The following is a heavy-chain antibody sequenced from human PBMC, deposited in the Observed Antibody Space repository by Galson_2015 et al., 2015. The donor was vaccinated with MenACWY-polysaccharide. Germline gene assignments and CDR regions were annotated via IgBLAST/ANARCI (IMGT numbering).Heavy chain of an antibody. D-gene: IGHD2-2*01. CDR1: GYTFTGHY. Sequence: SVKVSCKASGYTFTGHYMHWVRQAPGQGLEWMGWINPNSGGTNYAQKFQGRVTMTRDTSISTAYMELSRLRSDDTAVYYCARDRGYCSSTSCTPNNWFDPSGQGTLVTVSS. CDR3: ARDRGYCSSTSCTPNNWFDP. J-gene: IGHJ5*02. V-gene: IGHV1-2*02. CDR2: INPNSGGT.